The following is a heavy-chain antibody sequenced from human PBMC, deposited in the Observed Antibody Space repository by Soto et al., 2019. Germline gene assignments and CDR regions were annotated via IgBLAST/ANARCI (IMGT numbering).Heavy chain of an antibody. Sequence: QAQLVQSGAEVKKPGASVKVSCKASGYTYTDYYMHWVRQAPGQGLEWMGIINPSAGITTYAQKFQGRVIMTTDTSTSTVYMELSSLRSEDTAVYYCARDTKPSVTTGAATTWCDPWGQGTLVTVSS. CDR2: INPSAGIT. V-gene: IGHV1-46*01. D-gene: IGHD4-17*01. CDR3: ARDTKPSVTTGAATTWCDP. CDR1: GYTYTDYY. J-gene: IGHJ5*02.